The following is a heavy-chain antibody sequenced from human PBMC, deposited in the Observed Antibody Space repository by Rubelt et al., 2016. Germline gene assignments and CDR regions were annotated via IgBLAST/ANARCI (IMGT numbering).Heavy chain of an antibody. CDR1: GYSISTYY. D-gene: IGHD5-24*01. CDR2: IYHSGST. CDR3: ARDKLPRYGMDV. V-gene: IGHV4-38-2*02. J-gene: IGHJ6*02. Sequence: GLVKPSETLSLTCTVSGYSISTYYWGWIRQPPGKGLEWIGAIYHSGSTYYNPSLQSRVTISVDTSKNQFSLKLSSVTAADTAVYYCARDKLPRYGMDVWGQGTTVTVSS.